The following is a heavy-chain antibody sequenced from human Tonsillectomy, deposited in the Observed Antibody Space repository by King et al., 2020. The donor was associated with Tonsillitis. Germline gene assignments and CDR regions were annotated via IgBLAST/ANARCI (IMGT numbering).Heavy chain of an antibody. J-gene: IGHJ4*02. Sequence: VQLQQWGAGLLKPSETLSLTCAVYGGSFSGYYWSWIRQPPGKGLEWIGEISQSGSTNYNPSLKSRVTISVDTSKNQFSLKLGSVTAADTAVYYCARRDLVVTAPDYWGQGTLVTVSS. CDR2: ISQSGST. CDR1: GGSFSGYY. V-gene: IGHV4-34*01. CDR3: ARRDLVVTAPDY. D-gene: IGHD2-21*02.